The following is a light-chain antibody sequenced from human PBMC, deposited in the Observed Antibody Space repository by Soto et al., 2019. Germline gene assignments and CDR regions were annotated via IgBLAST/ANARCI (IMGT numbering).Light chain of an antibody. CDR1: SSDVGGYNF. CDR2: EVS. Sequence: QSVLTQPASVFGSPGQSITISCTGTSSDVGGYNFVSWYQQHPGKAPKLMIYEVSSRPSGVSNRFSGFKSGNTASLTISGLQPEDEADYYCSSYTTSSTLVFGTGTKLTVL. J-gene: IGLJ1*01. CDR3: SSYTTSSTLV. V-gene: IGLV2-14*03.